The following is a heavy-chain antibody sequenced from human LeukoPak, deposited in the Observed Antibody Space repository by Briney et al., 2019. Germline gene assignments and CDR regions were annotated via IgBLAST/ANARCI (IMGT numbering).Heavy chain of an antibody. D-gene: IGHD6-13*01. CDR2: IYPDDFDV. J-gene: IGHJ5*01. Sequence: GESLKLSCKGSEYRFANYWIGWVRQMPGKGPEWLGIIYPDDFDVRYSPSLQGHVTISADKSVNTAYLQWSSLKASDTAMYYCARTPDPFTATWYWFDSWGQGTRVTVSS. V-gene: IGHV5-51*03. CDR3: ARTPDPFTATWYWFDS. CDR1: EYRFANYW.